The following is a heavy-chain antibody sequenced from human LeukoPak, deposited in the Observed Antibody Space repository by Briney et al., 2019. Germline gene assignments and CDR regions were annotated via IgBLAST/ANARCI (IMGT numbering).Heavy chain of an antibody. CDR1: GYTFTGYY. J-gene: IGHJ4*02. Sequence: GASVKVSCKASGYTFTGYYMHWVRQAPGQGLEWMGWINPNSGGTNYAQKFQGRVTMTRDTSISTAYMELSRLRSDDTAVYYCARVRRWELLSLDYSRQGTLVTVSS. V-gene: IGHV1-2*02. CDR2: INPNSGGT. D-gene: IGHD1-26*01. CDR3: ARVRRWELLSLDY.